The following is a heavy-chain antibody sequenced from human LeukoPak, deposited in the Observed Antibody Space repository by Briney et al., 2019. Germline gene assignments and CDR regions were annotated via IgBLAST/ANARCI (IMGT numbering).Heavy chain of an antibody. Sequence: PGGSLRLSCGASGFTFSSYGMSWVRQAPGKGLEWVSAISGSGGRTQYADSVRGRFTISRDNSRNTLYLQMNSLRAEDTAVYYCARRAGAYSHPYDYWGQGTLVTVSS. D-gene: IGHD4/OR15-4a*01. J-gene: IGHJ4*02. CDR2: ISGSGGRT. V-gene: IGHV3-23*01. CDR1: GFTFSSYG. CDR3: ARRAGAYSHPYDY.